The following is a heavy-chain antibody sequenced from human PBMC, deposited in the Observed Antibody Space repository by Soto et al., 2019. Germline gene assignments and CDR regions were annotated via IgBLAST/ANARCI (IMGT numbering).Heavy chain of an antibody. Sequence: EVHLVESGGGLVQAGGSLRLSCAASGFTFTDYWTHWVRQAPGKGLVWVSRINSDGSRTSYADSVTGRSTISRDNAKNTLYLQMNSLRVEDTALYYCARETYRGFYFDYWGQGTLVTVSS. CDR3: ARETYRGFYFDY. CDR2: INSDGSRT. J-gene: IGHJ4*02. D-gene: IGHD4-4*01. CDR1: GFTFTDYW. V-gene: IGHV3-74*01.